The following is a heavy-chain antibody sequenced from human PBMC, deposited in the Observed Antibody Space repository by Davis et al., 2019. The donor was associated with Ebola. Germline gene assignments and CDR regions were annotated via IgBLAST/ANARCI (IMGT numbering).Heavy chain of an antibody. CDR2: VSAYTGGT. CDR3: ARGRAARRGWWFDP. CDR1: GYTFTSHG. D-gene: IGHD6-6*01. Sequence: AASVKVSCKASGYTFTSHGISWVRQAPGQGLEWMGWVSAYTGGTNYAQKFQGRVIMTTDTSTSTAYMELSSLRSEDTAVYYCARGRAARRGWWFDPWGQGTLVTVSS. J-gene: IGHJ5*02. V-gene: IGHV1-18*01.